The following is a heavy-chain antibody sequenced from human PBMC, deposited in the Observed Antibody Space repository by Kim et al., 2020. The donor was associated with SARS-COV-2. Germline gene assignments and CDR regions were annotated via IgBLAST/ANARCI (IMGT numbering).Heavy chain of an antibody. CDR1: GFTFSSYS. D-gene: IGHD3-9*01. J-gene: IGHJ4*02. CDR2: ISSSSSYI. Sequence: GGSLRLSCAASGFTFSSYSMNWVRQAPGKGLEWVSYISSSSSYIYYADSVKGRFTISRDNAKNSLYLQMNSLRAEDTAVYYCARDPATTHGYYDILTGYSMYFDYWGQGTLVTVSS. V-gene: IGHV3-21*01. CDR3: ARDPATTHGYYDILTGYSMYFDY.